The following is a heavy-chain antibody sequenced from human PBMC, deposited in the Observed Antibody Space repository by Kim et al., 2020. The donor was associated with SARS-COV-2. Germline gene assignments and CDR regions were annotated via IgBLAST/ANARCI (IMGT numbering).Heavy chain of an antibody. CDR2: INSEGRKT. J-gene: IGHJ4*01. V-gene: IGHV3-74*01. D-gene: IGHD3-16*01. Sequence: GGSLRLSCVVSGFNFRSYWMHWVRQAPGRGPVWVARINSEGRKTTYADSVEGRFTISRDNAKNTLYLQMDGLRAEDTAVYYCARSPDHYDFFWGSPDTYFDHWGHGTLVTVSS. CDR3: ARSPDHYDFFWGSPDTYFDH. CDR1: GFNFRSYW.